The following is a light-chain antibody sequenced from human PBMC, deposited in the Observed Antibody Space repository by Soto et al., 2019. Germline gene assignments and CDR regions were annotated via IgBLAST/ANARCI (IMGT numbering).Light chain of an antibody. J-gene: IGKJ1*01. CDR1: QSVSNNY. CDR3: LQRSDWRT. V-gene: IGKV3D-20*02. Sequence: EIVLTQSPGTLSLSPGARATLSCRASQSVSNNYLAWYQQKPGQAPRLLIYGASTRATGIPARSSGSGSGTEFTLTISSLQSEDFAVYYCLQRSDWRTFGRGTKVDIK. CDR2: GAS.